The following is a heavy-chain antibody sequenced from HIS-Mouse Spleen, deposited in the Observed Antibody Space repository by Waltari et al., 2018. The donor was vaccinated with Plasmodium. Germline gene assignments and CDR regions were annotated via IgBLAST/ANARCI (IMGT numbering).Heavy chain of an antibody. Sequence: QVQLQESGPGLVKPSETLSLTCTVSGYSISSGYYWGWIRQPPGKGLEWIGMIYHIGSTYDNPSRKSRVTRSVDTSKNQFALKLSSVTAADTAVYYCARVDYGSGDYYYYYGMDVWGQGTTVTVSS. D-gene: IGHD3-10*01. CDR2: IYHIGST. CDR1: GYSISSGYY. V-gene: IGHV4-38-2*02. CDR3: ARVDYGSGDYYYYYGMDV. J-gene: IGHJ6*02.